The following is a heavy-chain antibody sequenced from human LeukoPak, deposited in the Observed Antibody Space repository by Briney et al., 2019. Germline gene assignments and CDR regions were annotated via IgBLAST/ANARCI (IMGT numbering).Heavy chain of an antibody. D-gene: IGHD7-27*01. J-gene: IGHJ4*02. CDR3: AKDATPFNSIWDYYDS. CDR1: GFTFSNYA. Sequence: PGGSLRPSCAASGFTFSNYAMNWVRQAPGKGLEWVAGIGGGDDIHYADSVKGRFTGSRDDSKNTLYLQMSSLRIEDTAVYYCAKDATPFNSIWDYYDSWGQGTLVTVSA. V-gene: IGHV3-23*01. CDR2: IGGGDDI.